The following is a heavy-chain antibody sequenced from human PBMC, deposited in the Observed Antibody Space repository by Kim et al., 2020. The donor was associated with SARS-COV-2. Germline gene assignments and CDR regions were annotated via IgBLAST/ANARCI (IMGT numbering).Heavy chain of an antibody. CDR2: INPSGGST. CDR3: ARGALYDSSPDAAFDI. Sequence: ASVKVSCKASGYTFTSYYMHWVRQAPGQGLEWMGIINPSGGSTSYAQKFQGRVTMTRDTSTSTVYMELSSLRSEDTAVYYCARGALYDSSPDAAFDIWGQGTMVTVSS. J-gene: IGHJ3*02. CDR1: GYTFTSYY. V-gene: IGHV1-46*01. D-gene: IGHD3-22*01.